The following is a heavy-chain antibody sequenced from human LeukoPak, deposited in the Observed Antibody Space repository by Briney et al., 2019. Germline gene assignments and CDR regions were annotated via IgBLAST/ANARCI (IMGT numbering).Heavy chain of an antibody. V-gene: IGHV4-38-2*01. D-gene: IGHD4/OR15-4a*01. J-gene: IGHJ4*02. Sequence: SETLSLTCAVSTYSISSGYYWGWIRPPPGKGLEWIGCMYHSGNTYYNPSLKSRVTISVDTSKNQFSLKVNSVTAADRAVYCCARLWWSKGTFEYWGQGTLVSVSS. CDR3: ARLWWSKGTFEY. CDR2: MYHSGNT. CDR1: TYSISSGYY.